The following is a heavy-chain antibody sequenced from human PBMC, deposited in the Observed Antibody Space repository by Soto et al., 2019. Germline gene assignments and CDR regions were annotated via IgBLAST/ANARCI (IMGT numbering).Heavy chain of an antibody. Sequence: ASVKVSCKASGYTFTSYGISWVRQAPGQGLEWMGWISAYNGNTNYAQKLQGRVTMTTDTSTSTAYMELRSLRSDDTAVYYCARDVVVPAAPNWFDPWGQGTLVTVSS. J-gene: IGHJ5*02. D-gene: IGHD2-2*01. CDR2: ISAYNGNT. CDR1: GYTFTSYG. CDR3: ARDVVVPAAPNWFDP. V-gene: IGHV1-18*01.